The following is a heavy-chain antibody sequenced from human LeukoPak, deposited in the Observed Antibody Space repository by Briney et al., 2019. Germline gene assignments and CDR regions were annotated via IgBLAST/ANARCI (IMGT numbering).Heavy chain of an antibody. CDR3: ARQAYYYDSSGYYWVY. V-gene: IGHV3-7*05. CDR1: GFTFSSYW. Sequence: PGGSLRLSCAASGFTFSSYWMSWVRQAPGKGLEWVAIIKQDGSEKYYVDSVKGRFTISRDNAKNSLYLQMNSLRAEDTAVYYCARQAYYYDSSGYYWVYWGQGTLVTVSS. D-gene: IGHD3-22*01. CDR2: IKQDGSEK. J-gene: IGHJ4*02.